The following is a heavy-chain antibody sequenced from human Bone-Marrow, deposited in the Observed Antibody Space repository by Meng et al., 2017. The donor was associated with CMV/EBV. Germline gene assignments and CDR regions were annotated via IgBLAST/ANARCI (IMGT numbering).Heavy chain of an antibody. CDR1: CRSISSGDSY. V-gene: IGHV4-30-4*01. Sequence: VSCRSISSGDSYWSWIRQPPGKGLEWIGYIYYSGSTYYNPSLKSRVTISVDTSKNQFSLKLSSVTAADTAVYYCARVPAFRHNWFDPWGQGTLVTVSS. J-gene: IGHJ5*02. CDR3: ARVPAFRHNWFDP. D-gene: IGHD2-15*01. CDR2: IYYSGST.